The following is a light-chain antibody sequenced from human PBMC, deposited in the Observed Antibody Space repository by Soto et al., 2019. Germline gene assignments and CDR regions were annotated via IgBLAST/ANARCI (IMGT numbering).Light chain of an antibody. CDR1: ESFTSS. CDR2: GAS. CDR3: QQYGSSPRT. Sequence: EIVMTQSPATLSVSPGDRATLSCRASESFTSSLAWYQQKPGQAPRLLIYGASSRATGIPDRFSGSGSGTDFTLTISRLEPEDFAVYYCQQYGSSPRTFGQGTKVDIK. V-gene: IGKV3-20*01. J-gene: IGKJ1*01.